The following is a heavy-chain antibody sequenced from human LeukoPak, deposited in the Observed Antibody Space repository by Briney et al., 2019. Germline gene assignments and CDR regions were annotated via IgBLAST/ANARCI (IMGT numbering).Heavy chain of an antibody. Sequence: GRSLRLSCAASGFTFSSYGMHWVRQAPGEGPEWVAVISNDGSNKYYADSVKGRFTISRDNAKNSLYLQMSNLRAEDTAVYFCARGGGLDVWGQGATVTVSS. CDR1: GFTFSSYG. CDR2: ISNDGSNK. D-gene: IGHD3-16*01. V-gene: IGHV3-30*03. J-gene: IGHJ6*02. CDR3: ARGGGLDV.